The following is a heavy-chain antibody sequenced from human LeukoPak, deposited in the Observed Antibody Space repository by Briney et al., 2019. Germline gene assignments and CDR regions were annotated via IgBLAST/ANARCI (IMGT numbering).Heavy chain of an antibody. CDR3: ARGSHYDFWSGPENWFDP. CDR2: IYYSGST. Sequence: SETLSLTCTVSGGSISSSSYYWGWIRQPPGKGLEWIGSIYYSGSTYYNPSLKSRVTISVDTSKNQFSLKLSSVTAADTAVYYCARGSHYDFWSGPENWFDPWGQGTLVTVSS. J-gene: IGHJ5*02. D-gene: IGHD3-3*01. V-gene: IGHV4-39*07. CDR1: GGSISSSSYY.